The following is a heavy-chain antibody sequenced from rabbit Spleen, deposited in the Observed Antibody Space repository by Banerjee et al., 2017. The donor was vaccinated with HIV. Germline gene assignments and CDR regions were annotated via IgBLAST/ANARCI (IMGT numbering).Heavy chain of an antibody. CDR2: INAATGKP. J-gene: IGHJ6*01. CDR3: ARDTSTSFSSYGMDL. CDR1: GFSFSSGYD. D-gene: IGHD1-1*01. V-gene: IGHV1S45*01. Sequence: QEQLVESGGGLVKPGASLTLICTASGFSFSSGYDMSWVRQAPGKGLEWIACINAATGKPVYATWAKGRFTISRTSSTTVTLRMTSLTAADRATYFCARDTSTSFSSYGMDLWGQGTLVTVS.